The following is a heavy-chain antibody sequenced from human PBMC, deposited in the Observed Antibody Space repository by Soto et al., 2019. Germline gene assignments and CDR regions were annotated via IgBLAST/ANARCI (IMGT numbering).Heavy chain of an antibody. CDR3: ARVSGSYYYGMDV. V-gene: IGHV4-4*02. CDR2: IYHSGST. CDR1: GGSIGSSYW. Sequence: QVQLQESGPGLVKPSGTLSLTCAVSGGSIGSSYWWSWVRQPPGKGLEWIGEIYHSGSTNYNTSLKSRVTISVDKSKNQFSLKVTSVTAADTAVYYCARVSGSYYYGMDVWGQGTTVTVSS. J-gene: IGHJ6*02.